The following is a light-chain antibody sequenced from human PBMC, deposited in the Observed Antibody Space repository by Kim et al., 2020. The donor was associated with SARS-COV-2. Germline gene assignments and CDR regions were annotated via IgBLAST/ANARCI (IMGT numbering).Light chain of an antibody. CDR2: SNN. J-gene: IGLJ2*01. Sequence: GQRFTISCSGSSSNIGRTTVNWYQQLPGTAPKLLIYSNNQRPSGVPDRFSGSKSGTSASLAISGLQSEDESDYYCAAWDDSLNGVVFGGGTQLTVL. CDR3: AAWDDSLNGVV. CDR1: SSNIGRTT. V-gene: IGLV1-44*01.